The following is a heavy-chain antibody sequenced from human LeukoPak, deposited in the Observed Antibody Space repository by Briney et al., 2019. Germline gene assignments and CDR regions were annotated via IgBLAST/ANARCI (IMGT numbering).Heavy chain of an antibody. CDR1: GASFVGRH. D-gene: IGHD1-7*01. CDR3: ARGRANWDYDFDF. V-gene: IGHV4-34*01. CDR2: ASHAGIT. Sequence: ASETLSLTCAVYGASFVGRHWSWIRQPPGKGLEWLGEASHAGITNYNPSLKSRVSISVDTSKDQFSLKLASVTAADTAIYYCARGRANWDYDFDFWGPGTLVTVSS. J-gene: IGHJ4*02.